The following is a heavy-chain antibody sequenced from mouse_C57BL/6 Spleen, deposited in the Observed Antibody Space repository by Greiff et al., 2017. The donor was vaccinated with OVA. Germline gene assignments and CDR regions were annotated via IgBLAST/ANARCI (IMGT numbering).Heavy chain of an antibody. D-gene: IGHD3-3*01. CDR3: ARSEARYYAMDY. CDR1: GYTFTSYW. V-gene: IGHV1-64*01. CDR2: IHPNSGST. Sequence: VQLQQPGAELVKPGASVKLSCKASGYTFTSYWMHWVKQRPGQGLEWIGMIHPNSGSTNYNEKFKSKATLTVDKASSTAYMQLSSLTSEDSAVYYCARSEARYYAMDYWGQGTSVTVSS. J-gene: IGHJ4*01.